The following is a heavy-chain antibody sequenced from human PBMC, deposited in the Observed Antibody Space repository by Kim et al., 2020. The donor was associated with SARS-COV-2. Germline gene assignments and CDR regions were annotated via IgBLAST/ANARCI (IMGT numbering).Heavy chain of an antibody. CDR3: ASTAKNYYDSSHYFDY. V-gene: IGHV4-39*01. CDR1: GGSISSSSYY. CDR2: IYYSGST. D-gene: IGHD3-22*01. J-gene: IGHJ4*01. Sequence: SETLSLTCTVSGGSISSSSYYWGWIRQPSGKGLEWIGSIYYSGSTYYNPSLKSRVTISVDTSKNQFSLKLSSVTAAETAVYFCASTAKNYYDSSHYFDY.